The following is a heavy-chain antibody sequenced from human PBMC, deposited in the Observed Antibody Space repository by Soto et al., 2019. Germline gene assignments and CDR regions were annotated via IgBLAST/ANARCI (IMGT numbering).Heavy chain of an antibody. CDR3: VKDGGYCSSSTCYSPRNHYFDS. Sequence: LRLSCEASGFTFSDYWMSWVRQAPGKGPEWVANIKFDGSEKQYVDSVRGRFTISRDNSRNSLFLQMNSLRAGDTAVYYCVKDGGYCSSSTCYSPRNHYFDSWGQGTLVTVSS. J-gene: IGHJ4*02. D-gene: IGHD2-2*01. CDR1: GFTFSDYW. CDR2: IKFDGSEK. V-gene: IGHV3-7*03.